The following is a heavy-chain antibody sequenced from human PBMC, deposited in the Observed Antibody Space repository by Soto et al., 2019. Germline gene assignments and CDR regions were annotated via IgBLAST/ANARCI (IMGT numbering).Heavy chain of an antibody. CDR3: VKDGGYCSSSTCYSPRNHYFDS. Sequence: LRLSCEASGFTFSDYWMSWVRQAPGKGPEWVANIKFDGSEKQYVDSVRGRFTISRDNSRNSLFLQMNSLRAGDTAVYYCVKDGGYCSSSTCYSPRNHYFDSWGQGTLVTVSS. J-gene: IGHJ4*02. D-gene: IGHD2-2*01. CDR1: GFTFSDYW. CDR2: IKFDGSEK. V-gene: IGHV3-7*03.